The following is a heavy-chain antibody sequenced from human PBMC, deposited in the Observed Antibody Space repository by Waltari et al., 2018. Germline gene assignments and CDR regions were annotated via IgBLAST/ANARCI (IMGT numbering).Heavy chain of an antibody. V-gene: IGHV5-51*01. J-gene: IGHJ3*02. D-gene: IGHD3-16*01. CDR2: FNPRDSDT. Sequence: EVQLVQSGAEVKKPGESLKISCKGSGYSFVSNWIGWVRQMPGKGLEWMTIFNPRDSDTRYSPSFQGQVTISIDKSISTAFLQWSSLKASDTAMYYCASALIPGVFDIWGQGTLVTVSS. CDR3: ASALIPGVFDI. CDR1: GYSFVSNW.